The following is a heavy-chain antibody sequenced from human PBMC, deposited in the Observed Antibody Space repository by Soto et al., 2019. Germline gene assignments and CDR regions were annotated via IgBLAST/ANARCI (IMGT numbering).Heavy chain of an antibody. CDR1: GFKVGSSY. CDR2: IVSVGST. D-gene: IGHD1-26*01. V-gene: IGHV3-53*01. Sequence: EVQVVESGGDLIQPGGSLRLSFAASGFKVGSSYVTWVGQAPGKGREWVSVIVSVGSTHYDDSVTGRFTVSRDVSNNTVYLHLSSLRAEDTAVYFCATDSPNVGIGYFDSWGLGTLVTVSS. J-gene: IGHJ4*02. CDR3: ATDSPNVGIGYFDS.